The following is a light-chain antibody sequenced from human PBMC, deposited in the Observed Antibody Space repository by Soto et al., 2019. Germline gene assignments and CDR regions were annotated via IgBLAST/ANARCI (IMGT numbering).Light chain of an antibody. CDR1: SSDVGNYNY. Sequence: QSALTQPRSVSGSPGQSVTISCTGTSSDVGNYNYVSWYQQHPGKAPKVLIYDVSKRPSGVPDRFSGSKSDNTASLTSSGLQAEDDADDYCCSYAGRNTLVFGGGTPLTVL. J-gene: IGLJ2*01. CDR2: DVS. CDR3: CSYAGRNTLV. V-gene: IGLV2-11*01.